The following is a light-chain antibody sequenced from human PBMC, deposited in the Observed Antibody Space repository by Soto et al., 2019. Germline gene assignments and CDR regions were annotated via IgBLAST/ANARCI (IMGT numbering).Light chain of an antibody. CDR1: QSIDTW. CDR3: QHYKFFPWT. CDR2: KVS. Sequence: DIQMTQSPSTLSASVGDRVTITCRASQSIDTWLAWYQQKPGEVPKVLIYKVSNLQRGVPSRFSRSGSGTEFTLTISGLQPDDFATYYCQHYKFFPWTFGQGTRVEIK. V-gene: IGKV1-5*03. J-gene: IGKJ1*01.